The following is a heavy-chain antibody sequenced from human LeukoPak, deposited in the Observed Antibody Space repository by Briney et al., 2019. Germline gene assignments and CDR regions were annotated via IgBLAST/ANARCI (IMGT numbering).Heavy chain of an antibody. CDR1: GASFSTYY. V-gene: IGHV4-34*01. CDR2: INHSGRT. J-gene: IGHJ5*02. D-gene: IGHD3-10*01. CDR3: VGWLGENWFDP. Sequence: SETLSLTCAVYGASFSTYYWSWLRQPPGKGLEWIGEINHSGRTHYNPSLKSRVTISVDTSKNDFSLSLRLSSVTAADTAVCYCVGWLGENWFDPWGQGTLVTVSS.